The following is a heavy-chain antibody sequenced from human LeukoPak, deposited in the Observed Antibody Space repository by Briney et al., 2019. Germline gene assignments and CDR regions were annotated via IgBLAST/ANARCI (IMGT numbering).Heavy chain of an antibody. CDR3: ARAGDYGDYSGHQKY. J-gene: IGHJ4*02. D-gene: IGHD4-17*01. CDR1: GFTFSDDY. CDR2: ISSSSGHT. V-gene: IGHV3-11*06. Sequence: GGSLRLSCAASGFTFSDDYMSWIRQAPGKGLEWVSYISSSSGHTNYADSVKGRFTISRDNAKNSLYLQMNSLRAEDTAVYYCARAGDYGDYSGHQKYWGQGTLVTVSS.